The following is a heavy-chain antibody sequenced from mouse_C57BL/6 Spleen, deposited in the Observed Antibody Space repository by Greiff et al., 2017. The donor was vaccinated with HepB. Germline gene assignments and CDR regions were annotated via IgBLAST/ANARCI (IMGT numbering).Heavy chain of an antibody. D-gene: IGHD4-1*01. CDR1: GFNIKDYY. Sequence: VQLQQSGAELVRPGASVKLSCTASGFNIKDYYMHWVKQRPEQGLEWIGRIDPEDGDTEYAPKFQGKATMTADTSSNTAYLQLSSLTSEDAAVYYCTPAGTGYFDVWGRGTTVTVSS. CDR2: IDPEDGDT. V-gene: IGHV14-1*01. CDR3: TPAGTGYFDV. J-gene: IGHJ1*03.